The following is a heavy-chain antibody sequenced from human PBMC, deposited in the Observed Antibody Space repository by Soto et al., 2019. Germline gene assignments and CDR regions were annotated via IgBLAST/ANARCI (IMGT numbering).Heavy chain of an antibody. V-gene: IGHV1-69*01. CDR2: IVPLFGTT. J-gene: IGHJ5*02. CDR1: GGNFTSYA. D-gene: IGHD6-13*01. CDR3: AKASGRSWYNWFDP. Sequence: QVQLVQSGAEVKKPGSSVKVSCKASGGNFTSYAISWVRQAPGQGLEFMGGIVPLFGTTNYAHKFRGRVTVTAYESTSTVYMDMSSLRSEDTAVYYCAKASGRSWYNWFDPWGQGTLVTVST.